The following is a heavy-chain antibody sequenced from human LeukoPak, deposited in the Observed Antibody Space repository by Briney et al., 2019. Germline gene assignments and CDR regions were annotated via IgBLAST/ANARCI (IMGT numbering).Heavy chain of an antibody. Sequence: SETLSLTCAVSGASISSHYWSWIRQPPGKGLEWIGYIYYSGSTNYNPSLKSRVTISVDTSKNQFSLKLSSVTAADTAVYYCARGVVDGYNFDYWGQGTLVTVSS. CDR3: ARGVVDGYNFDY. CDR1: GASISSHY. D-gene: IGHD5-24*01. V-gene: IGHV4-59*11. CDR2: IYYSGST. J-gene: IGHJ4*02.